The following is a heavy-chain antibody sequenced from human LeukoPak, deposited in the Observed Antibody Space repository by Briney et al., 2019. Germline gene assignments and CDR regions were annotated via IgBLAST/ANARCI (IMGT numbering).Heavy chain of an antibody. J-gene: IGHJ4*02. CDR3: ARDLGIFGVVNYFDY. CDR2: ISYDGSNK. V-gene: IGHV3-30-3*01. Sequence: GGSLRLSCAASGFTLSSYWMSWVRQAPGKGLEWVAVISYDGSNKYYADSVKGRFTISRDNSKNTLYLQMNSLRAEDTAVYYCARDLGIFGVVNYFDYWGRGTLVTVSS. CDR1: GFTLSSYW. D-gene: IGHD3-3*02.